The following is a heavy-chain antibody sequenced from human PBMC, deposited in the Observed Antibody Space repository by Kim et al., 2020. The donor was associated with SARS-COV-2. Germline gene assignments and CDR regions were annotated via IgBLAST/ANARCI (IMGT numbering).Heavy chain of an antibody. CDR1: GDSITSEYYY. CDR2: IYYSGST. D-gene: IGHD3-10*01. CDR3: ARDRSYHYGSGSPD. V-gene: IGHV4-31*03. J-gene: IGHJ4*02. Sequence: SETLSLTCTVSGDSITSEYYYWSWIRQSPGKGLEWIGYIYYSGSTYYNPSLRSRVTISLDTSKNQFSLKLSSVTAADTAVYYCARDRSYHYGSGSPDWGQGTLVTVSS.